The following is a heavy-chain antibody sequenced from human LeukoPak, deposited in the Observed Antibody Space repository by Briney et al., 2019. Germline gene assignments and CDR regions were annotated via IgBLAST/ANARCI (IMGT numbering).Heavy chain of an antibody. CDR3: ARYPLHYSSPLMYYFDY. V-gene: IGHV1-69*04. CDR1: GYTFTSYG. D-gene: IGHD6-13*01. Sequence: SVKVSCKASGYTFTSYGISWVRQAPGQGLEWMGRIIPILGIANYAQKFQGRVTITADKSTSTAYMELSSLRSEDTAVYYCARYPLHYSSPLMYYFDYWGQGTLVTVSS. J-gene: IGHJ4*02. CDR2: IIPILGIA.